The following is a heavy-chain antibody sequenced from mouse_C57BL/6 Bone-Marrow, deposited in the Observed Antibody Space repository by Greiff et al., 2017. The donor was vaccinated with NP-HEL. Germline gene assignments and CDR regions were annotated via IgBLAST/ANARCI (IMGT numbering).Heavy chain of an antibody. J-gene: IGHJ2*01. CDR3: ARRYYGSTFDY. CDR1: GYTFTSYW. V-gene: IGHV1-55*01. D-gene: IGHD1-1*01. Sequence: VQLQQPGAELVKPGASVKMSCKASGYTFTSYWITWVKQRPGQGLEWIGDIYPGSGSTNYNEKFKSKATLTVDKSSSTAYMQLSSLTSEDSAVYYCARRYYGSTFDYWGQGTTLTVSS. CDR2: IYPGSGST.